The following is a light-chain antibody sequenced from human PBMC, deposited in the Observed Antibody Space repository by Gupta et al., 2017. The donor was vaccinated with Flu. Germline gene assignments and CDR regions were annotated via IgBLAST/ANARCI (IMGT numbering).Light chain of an antibody. CDR2: GNS. Sequence: QSVLTPPPSVSGAPGQRVTISCTGSSSNNGAGYDVHWYQQLPGTAPKLLIYGNSNRPSGVSDRFSGSKSGTSASLAITGLQAEDEADYYCQSYDSSLSEVFGGGTKLTVL. CDR1: SSNNGAGYD. J-gene: IGLJ3*02. CDR3: QSYDSSLSEV. V-gene: IGLV1-40*01.